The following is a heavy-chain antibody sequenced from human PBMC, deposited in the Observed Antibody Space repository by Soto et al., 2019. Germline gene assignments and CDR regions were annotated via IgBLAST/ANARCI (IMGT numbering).Heavy chain of an antibody. Sequence: EVQLVESGGGVVQPGGSLRLSCAASGVKLTNYAMNWVRQAPGKGLEWVSYIRSIIAAIFYADSVQGRFTISRDNAKNSLYLQMNRLSGVYPGVYSWSSDKSSGQVLLYYIGVLGRGTTGPVSS. D-gene: IGHD1-26*01. CDR3: SSDKSSGQVLLYYIGV. V-gene: IGHV3-48*01. J-gene: IGHJ6*03. CDR1: GVKLTNYA. CDR2: IRSIIAAI.